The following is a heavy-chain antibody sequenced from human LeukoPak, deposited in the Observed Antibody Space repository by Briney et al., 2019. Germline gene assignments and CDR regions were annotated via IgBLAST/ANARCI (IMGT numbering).Heavy chain of an antibody. D-gene: IGHD3-22*01. CDR2: ISGSTTI. J-gene: IGHJ4*02. CDR3: ARTYSDSSGYYHFDY. CDR1: EFTFSSYS. Sequence: GGSLRLSCAASEFTFSSYSMNWVRQAPGKGLEWVSYISGSTTIYYADSVKGRFTISRDNAKNSLYLQMSSLKDEDTAVYYCARTYSDSSGYYHFDYWGQGTLVTVSS. V-gene: IGHV3-48*02.